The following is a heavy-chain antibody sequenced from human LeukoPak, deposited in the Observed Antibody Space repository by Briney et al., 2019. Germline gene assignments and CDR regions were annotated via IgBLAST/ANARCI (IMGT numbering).Heavy chain of an antibody. CDR2: IIPILGIA. D-gene: IGHD3-10*01. V-gene: IGHV1-69*02. CDR1: GGTFSSYS. Sequence: SVKVSCKASGGTFSSYSISWVRQGPGQGLEWMGKIIPILGIANYAQKFQGRVTITADKSTSTAYMELSSLRSEDTAVYYCARPMVRGVMDAFDIWGQGTMVTVSS. J-gene: IGHJ3*02. CDR3: ARPMVRGVMDAFDI.